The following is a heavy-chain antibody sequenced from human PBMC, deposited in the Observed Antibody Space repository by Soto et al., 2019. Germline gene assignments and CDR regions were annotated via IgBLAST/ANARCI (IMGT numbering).Heavy chain of an antibody. V-gene: IGHV1-46*01. D-gene: IGHD4-17*01. J-gene: IGHJ1*01. CDR1: GYTFTTYY. CDR2: INTSGGTT. Sequence: ASVKVSCKASGYTFTTYYIHWVRQAPGQGLEWMGMINTSGGTTTYAQKFQGRVTMTRDTSTSTVYMELSSLRSEDTAVYFCAREDGYGDFGSEYFQHWGQGTLVTVYS. CDR3: AREDGYGDFGSEYFQH.